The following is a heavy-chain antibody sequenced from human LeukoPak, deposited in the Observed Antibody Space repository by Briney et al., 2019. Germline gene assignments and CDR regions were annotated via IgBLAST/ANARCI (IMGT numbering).Heavy chain of an antibody. CDR3: ARDQLITFGGVMNY. CDR1: GFTFSSYA. Sequence: GGSLRLSCAASGFTFSSYATHWVRQAPGKGLEWVAVISYDGSNKYYADSVKGRFTISRDNSKNTLYLRMNSLRAEDTAVYYCARDQLITFGGVMNYWGQGTLVTVSS. D-gene: IGHD3-16*01. CDR2: ISYDGSNK. V-gene: IGHV3-30-3*01. J-gene: IGHJ4*02.